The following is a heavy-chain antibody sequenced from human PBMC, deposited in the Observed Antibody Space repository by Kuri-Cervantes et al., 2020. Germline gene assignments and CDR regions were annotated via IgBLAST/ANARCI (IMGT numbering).Heavy chain of an antibody. D-gene: IGHD4-17*01. J-gene: IGHJ6*02. CDR2: INPSGGST. Sequence: ASVKVSCKASGYTFTSYYMHWVRQAPGQGLEWMGIINPSGGSTSYAQKFQGRVTMTRDTSTSTVYMELSSLRSEDTAVYYCATGRTTVTYAGGMDVWGQGTTVTVSS. CDR1: GYTFTSYY. CDR3: ATGRTTVTYAGGMDV. V-gene: IGHV1-46*01.